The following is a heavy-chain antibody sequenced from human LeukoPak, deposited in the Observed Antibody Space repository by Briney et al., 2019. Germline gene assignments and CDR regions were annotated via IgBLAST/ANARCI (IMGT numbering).Heavy chain of an antibody. CDR3: ARAGGYSGYVGYCGGDCYSGPFDY. J-gene: IGHJ4*02. CDR2: RWNDGSNK. CDR1: GFTFSSYG. Sequence: PGRSLRLSCAASGFTFSSYGMHWVRQAPGKGLEWVAVRWNDGSNKYYADSVKGRFTISRDNSKNTLYLQMNSLRAEDTAVYYCARAGGYSGYVGYCGGDCYSGPFDYWGQGTLVTVSS. V-gene: IGHV3-33*01. D-gene: IGHD2-21*02.